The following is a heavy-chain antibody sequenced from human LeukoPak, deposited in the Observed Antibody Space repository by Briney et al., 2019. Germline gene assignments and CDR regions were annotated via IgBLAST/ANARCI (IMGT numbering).Heavy chain of an antibody. V-gene: IGHV4-34*01. CDR2: INHSGST. D-gene: IGHD6-13*01. J-gene: IGHJ4*02. CDR3: AGGIAAAGAPFDY. Sequence: PSETLSLTCAVYGGSFSDYYWSWIRQPPGKGLEWIGEINHSGSTNYNPSLKSRVTISVDTSKNQFSLKLSSVTAADTAVYYCAGGIAAAGAPFDYWGQGTLVTVSS. CDR1: GGSFSDYY.